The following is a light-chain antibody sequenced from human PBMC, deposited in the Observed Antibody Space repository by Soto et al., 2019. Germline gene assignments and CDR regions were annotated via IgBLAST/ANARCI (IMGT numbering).Light chain of an antibody. CDR3: SSYAGSNNLV. J-gene: IGLJ2*01. Sequence: QSALTQPPSASGSPGQSVTISCTGTSSDVGGNNYVSWYQQHPGKGPKLMIYEVSKRPSGVPDRFSGSKSGNTASLTVSGLQAEDEADYYCSSYAGSNNLVFGGGTKLTV. CDR1: SSDVGGNNY. CDR2: EVS. V-gene: IGLV2-8*01.